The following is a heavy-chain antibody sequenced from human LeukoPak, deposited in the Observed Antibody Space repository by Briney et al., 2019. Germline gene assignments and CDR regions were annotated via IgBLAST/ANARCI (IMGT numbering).Heavy chain of an antibody. V-gene: IGHV4-39*01. Sequence: SETLSLTCTVSGGSISSSSYYWGWIRQPPGKGLEWIGSIYYSGSTYNNPSLKSRVTISVDTSKNQFSLRLSSVTAADTAVYYCARGPYYYFDYWGQGTLVTVSS. CDR1: GGSISSSSYY. J-gene: IGHJ4*02. CDR2: IYYSGST. CDR3: ARGPYYYFDY. D-gene: IGHD1-26*01.